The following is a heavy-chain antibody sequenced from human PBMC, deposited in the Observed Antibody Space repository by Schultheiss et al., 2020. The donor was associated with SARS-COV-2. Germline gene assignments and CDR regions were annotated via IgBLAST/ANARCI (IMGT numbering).Heavy chain of an antibody. V-gene: IGHV3-48*03. CDR1: GFTFSSYE. Sequence: GGSLRLSCAASGFTFSSYEMNWVRQAPGKGLEWVSYISSSGSTIYYADSVKGRFTISRDNAKNSLYLQMNSLRAEDTAVYYCARVGTTVIPPDFDYWGQGTLVTVAS. CDR2: ISSSGSTI. J-gene: IGHJ4*02. CDR3: ARVGTTVIPPDFDY. D-gene: IGHD4-23*01.